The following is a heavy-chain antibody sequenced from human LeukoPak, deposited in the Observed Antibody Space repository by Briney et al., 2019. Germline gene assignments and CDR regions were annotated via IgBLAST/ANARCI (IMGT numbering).Heavy chain of an antibody. CDR2: INSDGSST. J-gene: IGHJ6*03. V-gene: IGHV3-74*01. CDR1: GFTFSSYW. Sequence: GGSLRLSCAASGFTFSSYWMHWVRQAPGKGLVWVSRINSDGSSTSYADSVKGRFTISRGNAKNTLYLQMNSLRAEDTAVYYCARGLDGSGSYYYYYYMDVWGKGTTVTVSS. CDR3: ARGLDGSGSYYYYYYMDV. D-gene: IGHD3-10*01.